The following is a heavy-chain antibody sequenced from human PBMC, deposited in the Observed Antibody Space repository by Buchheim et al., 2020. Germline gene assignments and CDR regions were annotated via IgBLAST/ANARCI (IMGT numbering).Heavy chain of an antibody. D-gene: IGHD2-2*01. Sequence: QVQLVQSGAEVKKPGASVKVSCKASGYTFTSYDINWVRQATGQGLEWMGWMNPNSGNTGYAQKFQGRVTMTRNTSISTAYMELSSLRSEDTAVYYCARVGYCSSTSCYELYDFWSGYYYYWGQGTL. CDR2: MNPNSGNT. CDR3: ARVGYCSSTSCYELYDFWSGYYYY. J-gene: IGHJ4*02. V-gene: IGHV1-8*01. CDR1: GYTFTSYD.